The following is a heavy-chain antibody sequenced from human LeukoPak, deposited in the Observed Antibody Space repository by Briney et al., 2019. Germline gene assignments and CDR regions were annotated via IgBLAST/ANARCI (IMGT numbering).Heavy chain of an antibody. Sequence: GGSLRLSCAASGFTLSSYAMSWVRQAPGKGLEWVSAISGSGGSTYYADSVKGRFTISRDNSKNTLYLQMNSLRAEDTAVYYCAKDRRFIAAAGTGDYWGQGTLVTVSS. D-gene: IGHD6-13*01. CDR1: GFTLSSYA. J-gene: IGHJ4*02. CDR3: AKDRRFIAAAGTGDY. V-gene: IGHV3-23*01. CDR2: ISGSGGST.